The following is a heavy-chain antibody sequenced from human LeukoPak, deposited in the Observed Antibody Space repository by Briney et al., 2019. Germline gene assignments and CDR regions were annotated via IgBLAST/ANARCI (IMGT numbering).Heavy chain of an antibody. CDR1: GFTFSSYW. V-gene: IGHV3-7*01. CDR2: IKQDGSEK. Sequence: GGSLRLSCAASGFTFSSYWMSWVRQAPGKGLEWVANIKQDGSEKYYVDSVKGRFTISRDNAKNSLYLQMNSLRAEDTAVCYCARVGSWDIAYVDYWGQGTLVTVSS. CDR3: ARVGSWDIAYVDY. D-gene: IGHD5-12*01. J-gene: IGHJ4*02.